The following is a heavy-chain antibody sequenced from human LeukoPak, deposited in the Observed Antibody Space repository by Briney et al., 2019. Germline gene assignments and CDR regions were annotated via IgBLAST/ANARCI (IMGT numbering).Heavy chain of an antibody. V-gene: IGHV4-34*01. D-gene: IGHD6-13*01. CDR3: ARESSSSWYRAFDY. CDR2: INHSGST. Sequence: SSETLSLTCAVYGGSFSGYYWSWIRQPPGKGLEWIGEINHSGSTNYNPSLKSRVTVSVDTSKNQFSLKLSSVTAADTAVYYCARESSSSWYRAFDYWGQGTLVTVSS. J-gene: IGHJ4*02. CDR1: GGSFSGYY.